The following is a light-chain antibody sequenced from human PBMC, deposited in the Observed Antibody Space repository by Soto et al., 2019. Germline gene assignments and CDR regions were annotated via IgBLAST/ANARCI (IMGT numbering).Light chain of an antibody. Sequence: EIVLTQSPGTLSLSPGERATLSCRASQSVSNNYLAWYQQKPGQAPRLLIYGASSRATGIPDRFSGSGSGTNFTLTISRLEPEDFAGYYCQQYGRAPVTFGGGTKGEIK. CDR1: QSVSNNY. CDR3: QQYGRAPVT. V-gene: IGKV3-20*01. J-gene: IGKJ4*01. CDR2: GAS.